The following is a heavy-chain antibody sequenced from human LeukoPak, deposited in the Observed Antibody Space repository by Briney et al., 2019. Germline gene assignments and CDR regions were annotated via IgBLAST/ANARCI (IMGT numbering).Heavy chain of an antibody. CDR2: TSAYNGDT. CDR1: GYTXTNYG. J-gene: IGHJ4*02. CDR3: ARGPLFFDSGTYPRFFFDR. Sequence: GASVKVSCKASGYTXTNYGIHGLRQAPGQGLEWMGWTSAYNGDTNYAQKVQGRVTMTTDTSTNTAYMELRSLTSDDTAVYYCARGPLFFDSGTYPRFFFDRWGQGSLVTVSS. D-gene: IGHD3-3*01. V-gene: IGHV1-18*01.